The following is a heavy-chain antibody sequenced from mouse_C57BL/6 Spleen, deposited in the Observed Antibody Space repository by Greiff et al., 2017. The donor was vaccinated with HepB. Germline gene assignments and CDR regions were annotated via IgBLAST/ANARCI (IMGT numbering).Heavy chain of an antibody. D-gene: IGHD1-1*01. J-gene: IGHJ4*01. CDR2: INPSNGGT. CDR3: ARSVDLLRFPYAMDY. Sequence: VQLQQSGTELVKPGASVKLSCKASGYTFTSYWMHWVKQRPGQGLEWIGNINPSNGGTNYNEKFKSKATLTVDKSSSTAYMQLSSLTAEDSEVYYCARSVDLLRFPYAMDYWGQGTSVTVSS. V-gene: IGHV1-53*01. CDR1: GYTFTSYW.